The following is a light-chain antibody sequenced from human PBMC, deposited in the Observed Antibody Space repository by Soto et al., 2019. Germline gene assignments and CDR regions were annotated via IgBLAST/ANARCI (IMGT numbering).Light chain of an antibody. CDR3: QQYVASPYT. Sequence: EIVLTQSPGTLSLSPGERATLSCRASQSVSSSYLAWYQQKPGQAPRLLIYGASNRATGIPDRFSGSGSGTDFTLTISRLEPEDFAVIYCQQYVASPYTFGQGTKLEIK. V-gene: IGKV3-20*01. CDR1: QSVSSSY. J-gene: IGKJ2*01. CDR2: GAS.